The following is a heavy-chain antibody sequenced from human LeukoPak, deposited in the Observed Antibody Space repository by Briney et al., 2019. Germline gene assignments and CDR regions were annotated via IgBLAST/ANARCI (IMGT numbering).Heavy chain of an antibody. J-gene: IGHJ6*02. Sequence: PGRSLRLSCAASGFTFSSYAMHWVRQAPGKGLEWVAVISYDGSNKYYADSVKGRLTISRDNSKNTLYLQMNSLRAEDTAVYYCARPISSGYGMDVWGQGTTVTVSS. CDR3: ARPISSGYGMDV. CDR1: GFTFSSYA. D-gene: IGHD6-19*01. V-gene: IGHV3-30-3*01. CDR2: ISYDGSNK.